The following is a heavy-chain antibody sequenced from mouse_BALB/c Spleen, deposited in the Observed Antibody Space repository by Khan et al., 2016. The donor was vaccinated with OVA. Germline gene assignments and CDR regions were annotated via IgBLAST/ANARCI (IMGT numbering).Heavy chain of an antibody. CDR3: GRYHFYYGRGIFDV. CDR1: GYSITSDYA. D-gene: IGHD1-1*01. J-gene: IGHJ1*01. V-gene: IGHV3-2*02. Sequence: EVKLEESGPGLVKPSQSLSLTCTVTGYSITSDYAWNWIRQFPGNKLEWMGYISYSGITSYNPSLKSRISITRDTSKNQFFLQLNSVTTEDTGTYYGGRYHFYYGRGIFDVWGAGTTVTVSS. CDR2: ISYSGIT.